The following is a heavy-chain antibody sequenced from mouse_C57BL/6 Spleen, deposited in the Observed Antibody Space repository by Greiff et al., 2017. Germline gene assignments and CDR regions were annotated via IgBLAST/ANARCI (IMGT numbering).Heavy chain of an antibody. J-gene: IGHJ4*01. CDR1: GFSLTSYG. CDR2: IWRGGST. D-gene: IGHD2-3*01. CDR3: AKNRDDDRYYAMDY. V-gene: IGHV2-5*01. Sequence: LQLMESGPGLVQPSQSLSITCTVSGFSLTSYGVHWVRQSPGKGLEWLGVIWRGGSTDYNAAFMSRLSITKDNSKSQVFFKMNSLQADDTAIYYCAKNRDDDRYYAMDYWGQGTSVTVSS.